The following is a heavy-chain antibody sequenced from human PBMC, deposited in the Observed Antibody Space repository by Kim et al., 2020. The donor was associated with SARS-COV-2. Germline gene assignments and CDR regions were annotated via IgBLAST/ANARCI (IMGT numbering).Heavy chain of an antibody. D-gene: IGHD6-13*01. J-gene: IGHJ4*02. CDR3: ARGGFGSSRFWIY. Sequence: GGSLRLSCAASGFTFSDYWMTWVRQAPGKGPEWVANIKQDGSGKYFVDSILGRFTISRDNAKNSLYLQMNSLRVEDTAVYYCARGGFGSSRFWIYWGQGTLVTVSS. CDR2: IKQDGSGK. V-gene: IGHV3-7*01. CDR1: GFTFSDYW.